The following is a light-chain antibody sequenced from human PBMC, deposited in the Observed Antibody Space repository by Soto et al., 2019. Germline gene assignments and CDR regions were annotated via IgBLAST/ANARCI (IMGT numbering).Light chain of an antibody. CDR2: AAS. V-gene: IGKV1-9*01. J-gene: IGKJ3*01. CDR1: QGISTF. CDR3: QQVISYPPG. Sequence: DIQLTQSPSFLSASVGDRVTITCRASQGISTFLAWYQQRPGKAPKLLIYAASTLQSGVPSRFSGRGSGTEFTLTISSLQPEDFATYYCQQVISYPPGFGPGTKVYIK.